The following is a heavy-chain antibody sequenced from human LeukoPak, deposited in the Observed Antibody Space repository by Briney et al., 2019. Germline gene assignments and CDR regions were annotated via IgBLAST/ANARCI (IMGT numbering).Heavy chain of an antibody. CDR3: ARGRVSSSTWYSTYYYYFYMDV. J-gene: IGHJ6*03. CDR2: IYYSGST. D-gene: IGHD1-1*01. CDR1: GGSISSYY. Sequence: PSETLSLTCTVSGGSISSYYWSWIRQPPGKGLEWIGFIYYSGSTNYNPSLKSRVTISVHTSKNQFSLRLRSVTAADTAVYFCARGRVSSSTWYSTYYYYFYMDVWGKGTTVTVSS. V-gene: IGHV4-59*01.